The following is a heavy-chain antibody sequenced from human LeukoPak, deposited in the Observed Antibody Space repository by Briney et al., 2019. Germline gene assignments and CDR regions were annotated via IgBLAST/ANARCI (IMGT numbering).Heavy chain of an antibody. V-gene: IGHV3-7*01. J-gene: IGHJ4*02. CDR3: AREGFLDY. CDR1: GFTFSRSW. D-gene: IGHD3-3*01. CDR2: MNQDGSEK. Sequence: GGSLRLSCAASGFTFSRSWMSWVRQAPGKGLEWVANMNQDGSEKNYEDSVKGRFTISRDNGKNSLYLQMNSLRAEDTAVYYCAREGFLDYWGQGTLVTVSS.